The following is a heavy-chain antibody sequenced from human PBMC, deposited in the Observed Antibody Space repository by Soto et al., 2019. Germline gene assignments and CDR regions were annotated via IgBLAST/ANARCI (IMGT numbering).Heavy chain of an antibody. CDR3: ALELVSGFVFWGAYNGGYCDY. CDR1: GCTFRNYG. J-gene: IGHJ4*02. D-gene: IGHD3-3*01. V-gene: IGHV1-18*01. CDR2: ISPYNGNT. Sequence: QVQLVQSGAEAKRPGASLKVYCKASGCTFRNYGITWVRQAPGQGRECMSWISPYNGNTNYAQDLQGRVPMTTDTSTSTVYVELRSLTSEDTARYYFALELVSGFVFWGAYNGGYCDYLGQGTVVTVSS.